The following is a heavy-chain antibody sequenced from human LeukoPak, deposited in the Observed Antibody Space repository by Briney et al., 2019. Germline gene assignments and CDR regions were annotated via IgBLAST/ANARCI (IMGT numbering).Heavy chain of an antibody. J-gene: IGHJ4*02. V-gene: IGHV3-30*02. CDR2: IRYDGSKT. D-gene: IGHD3-10*01. CDR3: AKCPYGYIDY. Sequence: PGGSLRLSCAASGFTFSSYWMSWVRQAPGKGLEWVAYIRYDGSKTDYADSVKGRFTISRDNSKNTLYLQMNSLRAEDTAVYYCAKCPYGYIDYWGQGTLVTVSS. CDR1: GFTFSSYW.